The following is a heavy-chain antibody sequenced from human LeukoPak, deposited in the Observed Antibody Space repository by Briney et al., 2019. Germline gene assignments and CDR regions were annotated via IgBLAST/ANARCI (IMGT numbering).Heavy chain of an antibody. CDR2: IEYDGSNK. J-gene: IGHJ3*02. Sequence: QPGGSLRLSCAASGFTFGDYGMQWVRQAPGKGLEWVAFIEYDGSNKNYGDSVTGRFTISRDNSKNTVSLQMNSLRDEDTAVYYCAKGGLTKGAFEIWGQGTMVIVSS. CDR3: AKGGLTKGAFEI. D-gene: IGHD3-9*01. CDR1: GFTFGDYG. V-gene: IGHV3-30*02.